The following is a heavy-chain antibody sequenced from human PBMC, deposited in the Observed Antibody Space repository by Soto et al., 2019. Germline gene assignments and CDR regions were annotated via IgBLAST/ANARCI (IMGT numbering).Heavy chain of an antibody. CDR3: AREEQRPTHRFDP. Sequence: QVQLQESGPGLVKPSETLSLTCTVSGGSISSYYWSWIRQPPGKGLEWIGYIHYSGSTNYNPSLKSRVTISVDTSKNQFSLKLSSVTAADTAVYYCAREEQRPTHRFDPWGQGTLVTVSS. J-gene: IGHJ5*02. CDR1: GGSISSYY. CDR2: IHYSGST. D-gene: IGHD6-25*01. V-gene: IGHV4-59*01.